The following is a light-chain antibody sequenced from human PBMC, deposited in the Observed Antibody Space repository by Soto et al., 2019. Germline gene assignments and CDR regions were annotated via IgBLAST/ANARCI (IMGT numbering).Light chain of an antibody. V-gene: IGKV1-13*02. Sequence: AIQLTQSPSSLSASVGDRVTITCRASQGISSALAWYQQKPGKAPNLLIYDASSLESGVPSMFSGRGSGTDFTLTISSLQPEDFATYYWQQFTSYPNFGGGTKVEIK. CDR2: DAS. CDR3: QQFTSYPN. CDR1: QGISSA. J-gene: IGKJ4*01.